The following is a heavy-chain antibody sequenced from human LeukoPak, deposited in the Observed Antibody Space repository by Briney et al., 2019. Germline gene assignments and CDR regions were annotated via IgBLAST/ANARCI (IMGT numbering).Heavy chain of an antibody. Sequence: GASVKVSCKASGYTFTSYGISWVRQAPGQGLEWMGWISFHNGNTNYPQKLQGRVTMTTDRSTSTAYMELRSLRSDDTAVYYCARLIAEIRDFDYWGQGTLVTVSS. V-gene: IGHV1-18*01. CDR3: ARLIAEIRDFDY. CDR2: ISFHNGNT. J-gene: IGHJ4*02. CDR1: GYTFTSYG. D-gene: IGHD6-13*01.